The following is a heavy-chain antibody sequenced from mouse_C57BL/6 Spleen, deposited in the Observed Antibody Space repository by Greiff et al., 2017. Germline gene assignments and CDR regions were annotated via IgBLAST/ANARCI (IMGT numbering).Heavy chain of an antibody. CDR2: INPSTGGT. V-gene: IGHV1-42*01. CDR1: GYSFTGYY. D-gene: IGHD2-4*01. Sequence: EVKLVESGPELVKPGASVKISCKASGYSFTGYYMNWVKQSPEKSLEWIGEINPSTGGTTYNQKFKAKATLTVDKSSSTAYMQLKSLTSEDSAVYYCARRGIYYDYDYFDYWGQGTTLTVSS. CDR3: ARRGIYYDYDYFDY. J-gene: IGHJ2*01.